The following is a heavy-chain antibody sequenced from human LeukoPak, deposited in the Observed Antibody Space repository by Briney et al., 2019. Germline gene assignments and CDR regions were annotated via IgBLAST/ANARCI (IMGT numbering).Heavy chain of an antibody. CDR2: INPNSGGT. V-gene: IGHV1-2*02. D-gene: IGHD4-11*01. J-gene: IGHJ3*02. Sequence: ASVKVSCKASGYTFTGYYMHWVRQAPGQGLEWMGWINPNSGGTNYAQKFQGRVTMTRDTSISTACMELSRLGSDDTAVYYCARRSRDLHDAFDIWGQGTMVTVSS. CDR1: GYTFTGYY. CDR3: ARRSRDLHDAFDI.